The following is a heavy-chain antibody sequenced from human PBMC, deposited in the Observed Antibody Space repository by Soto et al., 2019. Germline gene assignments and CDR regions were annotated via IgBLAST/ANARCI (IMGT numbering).Heavy chain of an antibody. D-gene: IGHD5-18*01. J-gene: IGHJ4*02. CDR3: ARQSKRYSYGYELSY. V-gene: IGHV5-51*01. CDR1: GYSFTSYW. CDR2: IYPGDSDT. Sequence: GESLKISCKGSGYSFTSYWIGWVRQMPGKGLEWMGIIYPGDSDTRYSPSFQGQVTISADKSISTAYLQWSSLKASDTAMYYCARQSKRYSYGYELSYWGQGTLVTVS.